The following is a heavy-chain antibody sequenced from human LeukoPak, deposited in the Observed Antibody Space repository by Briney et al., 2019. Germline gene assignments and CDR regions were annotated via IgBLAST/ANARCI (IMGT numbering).Heavy chain of an antibody. CDR2: IYSGGST. CDR3: ARERQYYFDY. Sequence: PGGSLRLSCAASGFTVSSNYMSWVRQAPGKGLEWVSVIYSGGSTYYTDSVKGRFTISRDNSKNTLYLQMNSLRAEDTAVYYCARERQYYFDYWGQGTLVTVSS. V-gene: IGHV3-53*01. J-gene: IGHJ4*02. CDR1: GFTVSSNY.